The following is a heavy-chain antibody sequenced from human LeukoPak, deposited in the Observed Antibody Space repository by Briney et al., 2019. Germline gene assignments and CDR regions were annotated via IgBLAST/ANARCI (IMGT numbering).Heavy chain of an antibody. J-gene: IGHJ3*02. CDR3: ARGRYYDSSGYYYPDAFDI. V-gene: IGHV1-69*05. D-gene: IGHD3-22*01. CDR2: IIPIFGTA. CDR1: GGTFSSYA. Sequence: SVKVSXKASGGTFSSYAISWVRQAPGQGLEWMGRIIPIFGTANYAQKFHGRVTITTDESTSTAYMELSSLRSEDTAVYYCARGRYYDSSGYYYPDAFDIWGQGTMVTVSS.